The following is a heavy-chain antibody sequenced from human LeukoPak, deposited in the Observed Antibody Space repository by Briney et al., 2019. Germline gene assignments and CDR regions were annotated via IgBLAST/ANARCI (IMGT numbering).Heavy chain of an antibody. J-gene: IGHJ6*03. D-gene: IGHD2-2*01. CDR1: GFTFSSYG. CDR2: IRYDGSNK. Sequence: AGGSLRLSCAASGFTFSSYGMHWVRQAPGKGLEWVAFIRYDGSNKYYADSVKGRFTISRDNSKNTLYLQMNSLRAEDTAVYYCAKEYCSSTSCIPGDYYYYYMDVWGKGTTVTVSS. V-gene: IGHV3-30*02. CDR3: AKEYCSSTSCIPGDYYYYYMDV.